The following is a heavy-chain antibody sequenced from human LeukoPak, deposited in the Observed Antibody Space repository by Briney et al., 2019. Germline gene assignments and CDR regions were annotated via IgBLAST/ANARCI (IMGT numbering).Heavy chain of an antibody. CDR2: ISAYNGNT. D-gene: IGHD3-10*01. V-gene: IGHV1-18*01. J-gene: IGHJ6*03. CDR3: ASVSALGDGSGSYYYYYMDV. CDR1: GYTFTNYG. Sequence: ASVKVSCKASGYTFTNYGVTWVRQAPGQGLEWMGWISAYNGNTNYAQKLQGRVTMTTDISTSTAYMELRSLRSDDTAVYYCASVSALGDGSGSYYYYYMDVWGKGTTVTVSS.